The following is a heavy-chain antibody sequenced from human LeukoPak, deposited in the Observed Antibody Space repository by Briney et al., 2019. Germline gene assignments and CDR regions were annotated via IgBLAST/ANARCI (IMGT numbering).Heavy chain of an antibody. Sequence: GGSLRLSCAVSGFTFSSYWMSWVRQAPGKGLEWVANIKQDGSEKYYVDSVKGRFTISRDNAKNSLYLQMNSLRAEDTAVYHCARNYDSSGFYYSYYHGMDVWGQGTTVTVSS. J-gene: IGHJ6*02. CDR3: ARNYDSSGFYYSYYHGMDV. D-gene: IGHD3-22*01. V-gene: IGHV3-7*03. CDR2: IKQDGSEK. CDR1: GFTFSSYW.